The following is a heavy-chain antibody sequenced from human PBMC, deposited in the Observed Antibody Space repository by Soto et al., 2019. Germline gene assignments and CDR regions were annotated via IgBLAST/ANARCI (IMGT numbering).Heavy chain of an antibody. Sequence: QVQLVQSGAEVKKPGASVKVSCKTSGYTFTSYAVHWARQAPGQRLEWMGWINAGNGNTEYSQKFQGRVTFNRDTSASTAHMELSSLRSEDTAVYYCVAVDYGDYWGQGTLVTVSS. V-gene: IGHV1-3*01. CDR1: GYTFTSYA. CDR3: VAVDYGDY. D-gene: IGHD6-19*01. CDR2: INAGNGNT. J-gene: IGHJ4*02.